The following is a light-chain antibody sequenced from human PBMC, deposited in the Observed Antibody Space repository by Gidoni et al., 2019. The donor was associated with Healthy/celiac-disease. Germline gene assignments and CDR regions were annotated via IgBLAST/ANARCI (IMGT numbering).Light chain of an antibody. CDR2: DAS. J-gene: IGKJ1*01. CDR1: QSISSW. Sequence: EIQMTQSPSPLSASVGARVTITCRASQSISSWLAWYQQKPGKAPKLLIYDASSWESGLPSRFSGSGSGTEFTLTISSLQPDDFATYYCQQDNSYSWTFGQGTKVEIK. CDR3: QQDNSYSWT. V-gene: IGKV1-5*01.